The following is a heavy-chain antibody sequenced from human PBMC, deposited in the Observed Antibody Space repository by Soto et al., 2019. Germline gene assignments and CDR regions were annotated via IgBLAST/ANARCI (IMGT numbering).Heavy chain of an antibody. J-gene: IGHJ4*02. CDR1: GFTLDDNA. D-gene: IGHD3-16*01. Sequence: GGSLRLSCAVSGFTLDDNAMHWVRQAPEKGLEWVSGINWKSDIGYADSVKGRFTISRDNAENSLYLQMNSLRAEDTALYYCAISQDRGGRTTFIYWGQGTQVTVSS. V-gene: IGHV3-9*01. CDR3: AISQDRGGRTTFIY. CDR2: INWKSDI.